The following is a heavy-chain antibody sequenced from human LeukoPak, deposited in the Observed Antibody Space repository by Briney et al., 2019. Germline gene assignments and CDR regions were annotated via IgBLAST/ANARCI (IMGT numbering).Heavy chain of an antibody. V-gene: IGHV4-4*07. J-gene: IGHJ4*02. CDR3: AREYCSSTSCYTFDY. CDR2: IYTSGST. Sequence: SETLSLTCTVSGGSISSYYWSWIRQPAGKGLEWIGRIYTSGSTNYNPSLKSRVTMSVDTFKNQFSLKLSSVTAADTAVYYCAREYCSSTSCYTFDYWGQGTLVTVSS. D-gene: IGHD2-2*02. CDR1: GGSISSYY.